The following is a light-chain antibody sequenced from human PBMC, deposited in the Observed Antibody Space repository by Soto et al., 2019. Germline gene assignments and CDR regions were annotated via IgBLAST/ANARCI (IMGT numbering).Light chain of an antibody. J-gene: IGLJ3*02. CDR1: ALPKQY. V-gene: IGLV3-25*02. Sequence: SYELTQPPSVSVSPGQTARITCSGDALPKQYAYWYQQRPGQAPMVLMYKDSERPSGIPDRFSGSNSGTTVTLTITGVHAEDEADYYCQSADDSGAYVVFGGGTQLTVL. CDR3: QSADDSGAYVV. CDR2: KDS.